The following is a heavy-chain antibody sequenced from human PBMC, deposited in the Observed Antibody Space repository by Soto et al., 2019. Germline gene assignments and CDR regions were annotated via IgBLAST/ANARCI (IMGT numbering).Heavy chain of an antibody. CDR3: AKPYYDFWSGPLGGEYFQH. CDR2: ISYDGSNK. Sequence: SGFTFSSYGMHWVRQAPGKGLEWVAVISYDGSNKYYADSVKGRFTISRDNSKNTLYLQMNSLRAEDTAVYYCAKPYYDFWSGPLGGEYFQHWGQGTLVTVS. CDR1: GFTFSSYG. J-gene: IGHJ1*01. V-gene: IGHV3-30*18. D-gene: IGHD3-3*01.